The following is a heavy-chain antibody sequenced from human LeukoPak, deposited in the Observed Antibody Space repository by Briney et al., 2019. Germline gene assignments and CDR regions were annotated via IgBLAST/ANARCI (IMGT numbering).Heavy chain of an antibody. V-gene: IGHV3-48*02. D-gene: IGHD4-23*01. CDR2: ISSSSTI. CDR1: GFTFSSYS. Sequence: GGSLRLSCAASGFTFSSYSINWVRQAPGKGLEWVSYISSSSTISYADSVKGRFTISRDNANNSLYLQMNSLRDEDTAVYYRARGGTSSSLAYWGPGTLVTVSS. J-gene: IGHJ4*02. CDR3: ARGGTSSSLAY.